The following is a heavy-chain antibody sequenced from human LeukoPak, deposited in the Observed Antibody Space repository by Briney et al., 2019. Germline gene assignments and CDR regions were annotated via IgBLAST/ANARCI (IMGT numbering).Heavy chain of an antibody. Sequence: SETLSLTCTVSGGSISSYYWSWIRQPPGKGLEWIGYIYYSGSTNYNPSLKSRVTISVDTSKNQFSLKLSSVTAADTAVYYCARRGYSYGHNWFDPWGQGTLVTVSS. D-gene: IGHD5-18*01. CDR2: IYYSGST. J-gene: IGHJ5*02. CDR1: GGSISSYY. CDR3: ARRGYSYGHNWFDP. V-gene: IGHV4-59*01.